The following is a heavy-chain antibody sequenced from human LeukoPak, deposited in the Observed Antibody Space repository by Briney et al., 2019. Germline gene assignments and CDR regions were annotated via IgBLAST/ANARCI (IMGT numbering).Heavy chain of an antibody. CDR3: ARHRPGERRFDP. Sequence: PSETLSLTCTVSGGSINSDYLSWIRQPPGKGLEWIGYINYSGNTNYNPSLNSRVTISVDTSKNQFSLKLSSVTAADTAVYYCARHRPGERRFDPWGQGTLVTVSS. V-gene: IGHV4-59*08. D-gene: IGHD3-16*01. CDR2: INYSGNT. CDR1: GGSINSDY. J-gene: IGHJ5*02.